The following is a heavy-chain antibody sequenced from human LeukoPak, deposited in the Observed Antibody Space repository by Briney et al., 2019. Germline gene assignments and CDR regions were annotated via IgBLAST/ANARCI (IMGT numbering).Heavy chain of an antibody. CDR2: IYYSGST. J-gene: IGHJ5*02. CDR3: ARAVMIVGDNWFDP. Sequence: SETLSLTCTVSGGSISSYYWSWIRQPPGKGLEWIGYIYYSGSTNYNPSLKSRVTISVDTSKNQFSLKLSSVTAADTAVYYCARAVMIVGDNWFDPWGQGTLVTVSS. CDR1: GGSISSYY. V-gene: IGHV4-59*01. D-gene: IGHD3-22*01.